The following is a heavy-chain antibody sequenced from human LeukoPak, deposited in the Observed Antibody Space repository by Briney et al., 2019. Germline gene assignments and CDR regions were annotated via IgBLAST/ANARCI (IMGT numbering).Heavy chain of an antibody. CDR1: GGSFSCYY. J-gene: IGHJ5*02. V-gene: IGHV4-34*01. D-gene: IGHD2-15*01. Sequence: SEALSLAFAVYGGSFSCYYWSWIRQPPGKGRGWIGEINHSGSTNYNPSLKSRVTISVDTSKHQFSLKLSSVTAADTAVYYCARGKEDIVVVVAATRTTREFDPWGQGTLVTVSS. CDR2: INHSGST. CDR3: ARGKEDIVVVVAATRTTREFDP.